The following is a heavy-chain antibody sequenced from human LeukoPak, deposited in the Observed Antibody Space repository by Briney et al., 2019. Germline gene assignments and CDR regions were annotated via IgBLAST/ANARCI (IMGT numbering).Heavy chain of an antibody. J-gene: IGHJ3*02. CDR3: ARFLLRGYYIDAFDI. CDR1: GYTFTSYG. CDR2: ISAYNGNT. D-gene: IGHD3-22*01. V-gene: IGHV1-18*01. Sequence: ASVKVSCKASGYTFTSYGISWVRQAPGQGLEWMEWISAYNGNTNYAQKLQGRVTMTTDTSTSTAYMELRSLRSDDTAVYYCARFLLRGYYIDAFDIWGQGTMVTVSS.